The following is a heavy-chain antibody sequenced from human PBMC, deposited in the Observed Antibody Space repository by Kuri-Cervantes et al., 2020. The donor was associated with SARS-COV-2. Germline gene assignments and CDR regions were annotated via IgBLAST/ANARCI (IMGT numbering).Heavy chain of an antibody. Sequence: GESLKISRAASRFNFRCYAMSWVRQAPGKGLEWVSAISGSGGSTYYADSVKGRFTISRDNSKNTLYLQMNSLRAEDMAVYYCASRRDAAAGGLSYYYMDVWGKGTTVTVSS. CDR1: RFNFRCYA. CDR2: ISGSGGST. D-gene: IGHD6-13*01. J-gene: IGHJ6*03. CDR3: ASRRDAAAGGLSYYYMDV. V-gene: IGHV3-23*01.